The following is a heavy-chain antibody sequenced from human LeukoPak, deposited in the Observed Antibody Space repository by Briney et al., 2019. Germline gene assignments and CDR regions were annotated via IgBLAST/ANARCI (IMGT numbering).Heavy chain of an antibody. CDR3: ASRYCSGGSCYLSYYGMDV. J-gene: IGHJ6*04. Sequence: SETLSLTCAVYGGSFGGYYWSWIRQPPGKGLEWIGEINHSGSTNYNPSLKSRVTISVDTSKNQFSLKLSSETAADTAVYYCASRYCSGGSCYLSYYGMDVWGKGTTVTVSS. D-gene: IGHD2-15*01. CDR2: INHSGST. V-gene: IGHV4-34*01. CDR1: GGSFGGYY.